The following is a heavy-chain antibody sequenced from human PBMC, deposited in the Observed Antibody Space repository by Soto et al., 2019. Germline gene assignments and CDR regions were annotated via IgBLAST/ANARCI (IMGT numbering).Heavy chain of an antibody. V-gene: IGHV4-39*01. J-gene: IGHJ3*02. CDR1: GGSISSSSYY. CDR2: IYYSGST. D-gene: IGHD3-10*02. Sequence: SETLSLTCTVSGGSISSSSYYWGWIRQPPGKGLEWIGSIYYSGSTYYNPSLKSRVTISVDTSKNQFSLKLSSVTAADTAVYYCALGCSGSDSNAFDICGQGKMVTVSS. CDR3: ALGCSGSDSNAFDI.